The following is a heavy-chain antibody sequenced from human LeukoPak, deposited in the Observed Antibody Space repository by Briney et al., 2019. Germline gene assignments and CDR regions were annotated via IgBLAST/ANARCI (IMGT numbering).Heavy chain of an antibody. D-gene: IGHD5-24*01. Sequence: ASVKVSCKASGYTFTGYYMHWVRQAPGQGLEWMGWINPNSGGTNYAQKFQGRVTMTRDTSISTAYMELSRLRSDDTAVYYCARDREMATIFEDWFDPWGQGTLVTVSS. CDR3: ARDREMATIFEDWFDP. V-gene: IGHV1-2*02. CDR1: GYTFTGYY. J-gene: IGHJ5*02. CDR2: INPNSGGT.